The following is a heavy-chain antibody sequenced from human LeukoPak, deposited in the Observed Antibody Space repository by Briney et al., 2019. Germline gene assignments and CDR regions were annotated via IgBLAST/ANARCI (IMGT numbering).Heavy chain of an antibody. J-gene: IGHJ4*02. V-gene: IGHV3-11*06. D-gene: IGHD5-18*01. Sequence: PGGSLRLSCAASGFSFSDHYMNWIRQAPGKGLEWVSYISISSGYTDYADSVRGRFTISRDNAKNTLYLQMNSLRAEDTAVYYCARGYTYGSIDYWGQGTLVTVSS. CDR3: ARGYTYGSIDY. CDR2: ISISSGYT. CDR1: GFSFSDHY.